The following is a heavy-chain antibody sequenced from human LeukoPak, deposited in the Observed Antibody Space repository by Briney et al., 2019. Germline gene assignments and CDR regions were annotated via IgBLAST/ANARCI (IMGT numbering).Heavy chain of an antibody. J-gene: IGHJ4*02. V-gene: IGHV1-2*02. Sequence: ASVKVSCKVSGYTLTELSMHWVRQAPGQGLEWMGWINPNSGGTNYAQKFQGRVTMTRDTSISTAYMELSRLRSDDTAVYYCARDLSAYYYDSSGYYYFGYWGQGTLVTVSS. D-gene: IGHD3-22*01. CDR2: INPNSGGT. CDR3: ARDLSAYYYDSSGYYYFGY. CDR1: GYTLTELS.